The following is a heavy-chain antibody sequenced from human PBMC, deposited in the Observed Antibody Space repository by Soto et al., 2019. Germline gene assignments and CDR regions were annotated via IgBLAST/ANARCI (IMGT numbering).Heavy chain of an antibody. J-gene: IGHJ5*02. Sequence: GASVKVSFKASGGTFSSYTISWVRQALGQGLEWMGRIIPILGIANYAQKFQGRVTMTTDKSTSTAYMELRSLRSDDTAVYYCARVGSMLGLWFDPWGQGTLVTVSS. D-gene: IGHD2-8*01. CDR3: ARVGSMLGLWFDP. CDR2: IIPILGIA. V-gene: IGHV1-69*02. CDR1: GGTFSSYT.